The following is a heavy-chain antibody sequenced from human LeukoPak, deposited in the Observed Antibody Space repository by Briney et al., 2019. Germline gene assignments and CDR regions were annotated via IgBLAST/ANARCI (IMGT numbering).Heavy chain of an antibody. CDR2: ISWNSGSI. CDR3: AKDMWHIAVAGTLDY. D-gene: IGHD6-19*01. J-gene: IGHJ4*02. V-gene: IGHV3-9*01. Sequence: PGGSLRLSCAASGFTFDDYAMHWVRQAPGKGLEWVSGISWNSGSIGYADSVKGRFTISRDNAKNSLYLQMNSLRAEDTALYYCAKDMWHIAVAGTLDYWGQGTLVTVSS. CDR1: GFTFDDYA.